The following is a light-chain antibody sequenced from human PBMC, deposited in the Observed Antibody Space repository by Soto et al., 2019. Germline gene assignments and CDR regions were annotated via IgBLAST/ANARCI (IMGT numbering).Light chain of an antibody. CDR3: QQYGSSPFT. J-gene: IGKJ3*01. V-gene: IGKV3-20*01. CDR1: QSVSSSY. CDR2: GAS. Sequence: EIVLTQSPGTLFLSPGERATLSCRASQSVSSSYLAWYQQKPGQAPRLLIYGASSRATGIPDRFSGSGSGTDFTLTISRLEPEDFAVYYCQQYGSSPFTFGPGTKVAIK.